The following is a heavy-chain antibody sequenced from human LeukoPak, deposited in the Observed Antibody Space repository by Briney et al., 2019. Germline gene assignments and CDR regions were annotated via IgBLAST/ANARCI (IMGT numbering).Heavy chain of an antibody. Sequence: PSETLSLTCTVSGVSISSSNNFWGWIRQPPGKGLEWIGSVHYSGTTYYIPSLKSRVTIYVDTSKNQFSLKLSSVTAADTAVYYCARHEEEDGYNAKTFGYWGQGTLVTVSS. CDR2: VHYSGTT. CDR1: GVSISSSNNF. CDR3: ARHEEEDGYNAKTFGY. D-gene: IGHD5-24*01. V-gene: IGHV4-39*01. J-gene: IGHJ4*02.